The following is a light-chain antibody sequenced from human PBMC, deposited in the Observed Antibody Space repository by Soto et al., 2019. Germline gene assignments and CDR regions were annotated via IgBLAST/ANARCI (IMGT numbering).Light chain of an antibody. V-gene: IGKV1-39*01. J-gene: IGKJ1*01. CDR1: QSISTY. CDR2: AAS. CDR3: QQTYSTPPT. Sequence: IQLTHSPSSLSASVGDRVTITCRASQSISTYLNWYQQKAGLAPKLLIYAASSLQSGVPSRFSGSGSGTDFTLTISSLQPEDFATYYCQQTYSTPPTFGQGNKV.